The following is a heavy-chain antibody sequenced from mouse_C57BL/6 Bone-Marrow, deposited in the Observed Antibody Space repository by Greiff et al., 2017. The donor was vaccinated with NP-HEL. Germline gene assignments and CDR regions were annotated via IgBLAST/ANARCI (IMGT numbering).Heavy chain of an antibody. CDR3: TITTVVATAY. V-gene: IGHV14-4*01. Sequence: EVQLQQSGAELVRPGASVKLSCTASGFNIKDDYMHWVKQRPEQGLEWIGWIDPGNGDTEYASKFQGKATITADTSSNTAYLQLSSLTSEDTAVYYWTITTVVATAYWGQGTLVTVSA. J-gene: IGHJ3*01. D-gene: IGHD1-1*01. CDR1: GFNIKDDY. CDR2: IDPGNGDT.